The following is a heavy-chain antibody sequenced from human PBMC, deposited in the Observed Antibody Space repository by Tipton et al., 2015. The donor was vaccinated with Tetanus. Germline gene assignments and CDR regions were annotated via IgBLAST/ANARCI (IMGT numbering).Heavy chain of an antibody. CDR1: GFPFSNYA. Sequence: SLRLSCAASGFPFSNYAMSWVRQAPGKGLEWVAGINNSGGNKYFADSVKGRFTISRDNSKNTVYLQMNSLRAEDTAVYYCAKDYECGRFFTCVSGSSARGVPFAPWGQGFRVPFSP. CDR3: AKDYECGRFFTCVSGSSARGVPFAP. CDR2: INNSGGNK. D-gene: IGHD3-22*01. V-gene: IGHV3-23*01. J-gene: IGHJ5*02.